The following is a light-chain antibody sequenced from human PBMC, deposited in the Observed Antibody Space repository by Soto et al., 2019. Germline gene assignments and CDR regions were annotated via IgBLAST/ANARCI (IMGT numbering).Light chain of an antibody. J-gene: IGKJ1*01. CDR2: GAS. V-gene: IGKV3-20*01. CDR1: QIIGSAY. Sequence: ETTLTQSPDTLSLSPGEGATLSCRASQIIGSAYLAWYQQKPGQAPRLPIFGASTRATGTPHRFSGSGSGTDFTLTISALESEDVGVYYCQHYGRSPSFGRGTKVEIK. CDR3: QHYGRSPS.